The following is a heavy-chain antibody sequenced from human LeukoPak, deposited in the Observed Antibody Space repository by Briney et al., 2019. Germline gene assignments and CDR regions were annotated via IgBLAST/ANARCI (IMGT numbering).Heavy chain of an antibody. V-gene: IGHV1-2*02. Sequence: TSVKVSCKASGYTFTGYYMHWVRQAPGQGLEWMGWINPNSGGTNYAQKFQGRVTMTRDTSISTAYMELSRLRSDDTAVYYCARDERVVIAPGASVWYFDLWGRGALVTVSS. CDR3: ARDERVVIAPGASVWYFDL. D-gene: IGHD2-21*01. CDR1: GYTFTGYY. J-gene: IGHJ2*01. CDR2: INPNSGGT.